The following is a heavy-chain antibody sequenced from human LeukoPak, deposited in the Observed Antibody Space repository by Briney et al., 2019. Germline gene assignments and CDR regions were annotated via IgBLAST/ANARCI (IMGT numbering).Heavy chain of an antibody. CDR2: IWYDGSNK. CDR3: AREGSGWVNFDY. Sequence: GRSLRLSCAASGSTFSSYGMHWVRQAPGKGLEWVAVIWYDGSNKYYADSVKGRFTISRDNSKNTLYLQMNSLRAEDTAVYYCAREGSGWVNFDYWGQGTLVTVSS. V-gene: IGHV3-33*01. D-gene: IGHD6-19*01. J-gene: IGHJ4*02. CDR1: GSTFSSYG.